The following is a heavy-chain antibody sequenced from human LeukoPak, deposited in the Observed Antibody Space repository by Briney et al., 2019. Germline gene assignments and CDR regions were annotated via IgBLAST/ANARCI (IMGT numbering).Heavy chain of an antibody. V-gene: IGHV4-39*01. CDR2: IHYSGST. CDR3: WRPHCSNSVCSSSRVDF. CDR1: GDSITTNNYY. J-gene: IGHJ4*02. Sequence: SETLSLTCSVSGDSITTNNYYWGWIRLPPGKGLEWIGNIHYSGSTYYSPSLKNRVTISVDTSKNQFSLRLKSVTAADTAVYYCWRPHCSNSVCSSSRVDFWGQGTLVTVSS. D-gene: IGHD2-8*01.